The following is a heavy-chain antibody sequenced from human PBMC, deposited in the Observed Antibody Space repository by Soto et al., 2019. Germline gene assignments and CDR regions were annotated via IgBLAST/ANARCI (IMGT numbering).Heavy chain of an antibody. CDR1: GATLSSYA. D-gene: IGHD3-22*01. J-gene: IGHJ3*02. CDR2: IIPIFSTA. Sequence: SVKVSCKASGATLSSYAISWVRQAPGRGLEWMGGIIPIFSTANYAQKFQGRVTITADEYTSTAYMELSSLRSEDTAVYYCASFSPAYYYYSSGYSNDAFDIWGQGTMVTVSS. CDR3: ASFSPAYYYYSSGYSNDAFDI. V-gene: IGHV1-69*13.